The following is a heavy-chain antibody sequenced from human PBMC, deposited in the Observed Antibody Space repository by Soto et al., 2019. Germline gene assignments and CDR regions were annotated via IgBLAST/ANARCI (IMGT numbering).Heavy chain of an antibody. CDR3: ARWAGQVRDYGGPFDY. CDR1: GERFTTYG. D-gene: IGHD4-17*01. Sequence: GASVKVSCKASGERFTTYGISWVRQAPGQGPEWMGWISTYNTNTKYAPKFQGRLLLTTDTSTTTAHMELRSLRPDDTAVYYCARWAGQVRDYGGPFDYWGQGTLVTVSS. J-gene: IGHJ4*02. V-gene: IGHV1-18*04. CDR2: ISTYNTNT.